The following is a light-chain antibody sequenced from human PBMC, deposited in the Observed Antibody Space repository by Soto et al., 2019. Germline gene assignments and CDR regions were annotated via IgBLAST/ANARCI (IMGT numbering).Light chain of an antibody. V-gene: IGKV1-NL1*01. CDR1: QGISNY. Sequence: DIQMTHSPSSLSASVGDIVTIAFRASQGISNYLAWYQQKPGKAPKLLLYDVSTLERGVPSRFSGSGSATEFTLTISDLQPDDFATYYCQQYQSDTWTFGQGTKVDIK. J-gene: IGKJ1*01. CDR2: DVS. CDR3: QQYQSDTWT.